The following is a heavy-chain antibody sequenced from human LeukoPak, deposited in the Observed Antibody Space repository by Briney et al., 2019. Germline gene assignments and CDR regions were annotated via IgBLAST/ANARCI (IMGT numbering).Heavy chain of an antibody. Sequence: GESLKISFKGSGYRFTSHWIGWVRQMPGKGLEWMGIIYPGDSDTRYSPSFQGQVTISADKSISTAYLQWSTLKASDTAMYYCARMGSAAFDIWGQGTVVSVSP. CDR3: ARMGSAAFDI. CDR1: GYRFTSHW. V-gene: IGHV5-51*01. CDR2: IYPGDSDT. D-gene: IGHD3-16*01. J-gene: IGHJ3*02.